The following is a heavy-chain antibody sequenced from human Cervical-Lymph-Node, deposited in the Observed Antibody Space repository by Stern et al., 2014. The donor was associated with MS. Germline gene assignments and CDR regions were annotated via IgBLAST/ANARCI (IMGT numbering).Heavy chain of an antibody. D-gene: IGHD2-8*01. V-gene: IGHV4-59*01. CDR3: ARGRMYHFDS. Sequence: QLQLQESGPGLVKPSESLSLTCTVSGGSITSYYCSWIRKSPGKGLEWIGYIHYSGSTAYNPSLKSRVTISVDSSKNQFSLRPSSATAADTAVYYCARGRMYHFDSWGQGTLVTVSS. CDR1: GGSITSYY. J-gene: IGHJ4*02. CDR2: IHYSGST.